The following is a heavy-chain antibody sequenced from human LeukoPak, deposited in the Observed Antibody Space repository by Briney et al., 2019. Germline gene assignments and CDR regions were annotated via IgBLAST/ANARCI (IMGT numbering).Heavy chain of an antibody. V-gene: IGHV3-7*01. CDR2: IKQDGDDK. Sequence: GGSLRLSCAASGFKFSGYWMTWVRHTPGKGLEWVANIKQDGDDKYYADSVRGRFTISRDNVRNSLYLQMNSLRVEDTAIYYCVRAIPAAILGAFDIWGQGTMVTVSS. D-gene: IGHD2-2*02. CDR1: GFKFSGYW. CDR3: VRAIPAAILGAFDI. J-gene: IGHJ3*02.